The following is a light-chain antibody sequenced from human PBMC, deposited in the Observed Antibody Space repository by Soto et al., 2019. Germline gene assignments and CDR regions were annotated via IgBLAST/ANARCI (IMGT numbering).Light chain of an antibody. Sequence: EIVLTQSPATLSVSPGERATLSCRASQSLSSNLAWYQQKPGQAPRLLIYGASTRATGVPARFSGSGSGTEFTLTISSLQSEEFAVYYCQHYNKWLWTFGQGTKVEIK. CDR3: QHYNKWLWT. CDR2: GAS. J-gene: IGKJ1*01. V-gene: IGKV3-15*01. CDR1: QSLSSN.